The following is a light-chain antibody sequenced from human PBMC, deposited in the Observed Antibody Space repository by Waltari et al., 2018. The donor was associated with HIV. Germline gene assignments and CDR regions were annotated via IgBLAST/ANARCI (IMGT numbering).Light chain of an antibody. V-gene: IGKV1-39*01. CDR3: QQTYSVSIT. Sequence: IQFTQSPSSLSASLGDKVTIPCRGSQHSKPFLNWYQVRPGKAPRVLVYGVSSLPTGVPSRFTGDGSGSDFTRTINNLQPEDFASYYCQQTYSVSITFGPGTRLEI. CDR2: GVS. J-gene: IGKJ5*01. CDR1: QHSKPF.